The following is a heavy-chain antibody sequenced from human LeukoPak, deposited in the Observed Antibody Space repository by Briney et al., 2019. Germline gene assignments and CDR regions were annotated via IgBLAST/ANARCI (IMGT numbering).Heavy chain of an antibody. CDR1: GFTFGDYA. CDR2: IRSKAYGGTT. V-gene: IGHV3-49*04. J-gene: IGHJ3*02. CDR3: TRAEEIMYYCASSGYPYYYFDI. D-gene: IGHD3-22*01. Sequence: GGSLRLSCTASGFTFGDYAMSWVRQAPGKGLEWVGFIRSKAYGGTTEYAASVKGRFTISRDDSKSIAYLEMNSLKTEDTAVYYCTRAEEIMYYCASSGYPYYYFDIWGQGTMVTVSS.